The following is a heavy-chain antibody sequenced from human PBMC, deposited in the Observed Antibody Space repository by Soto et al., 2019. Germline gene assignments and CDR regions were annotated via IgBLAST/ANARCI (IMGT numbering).Heavy chain of an antibody. Sequence: EVQLVESGGDLVQPGGSLRLACAASGYTFSHYWMHWVRQAPGKELVWVSRVNPAGTITTYADSVKGRVTISRDNAQNSVYLQMSSLGVEDTALWLCTSDSFGAMEFWGQGTPVTVSS. CDR3: TSDSFGAMEF. V-gene: IGHV3-74*01. J-gene: IGHJ4*02. CDR1: GYTFSHYW. CDR2: VNPAGTIT. D-gene: IGHD2-2*01.